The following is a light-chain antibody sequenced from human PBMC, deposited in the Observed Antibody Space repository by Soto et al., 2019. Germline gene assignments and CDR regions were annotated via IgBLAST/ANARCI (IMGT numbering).Light chain of an antibody. J-gene: IGLJ1*01. Sequence: QSALTQSPSASGSPGQSVTISCTGTSGDIGGYNSVSWYQQHPGKAPKVMIYDVTKRPSGVPDRFSGSKSGNTASLTVSALQAEDEADYYCSSFTDGNNFVFXTGTKLTVL. V-gene: IGLV2-8*01. CDR3: SSFTDGNNFV. CDR2: DVT. CDR1: SGDIGGYNS.